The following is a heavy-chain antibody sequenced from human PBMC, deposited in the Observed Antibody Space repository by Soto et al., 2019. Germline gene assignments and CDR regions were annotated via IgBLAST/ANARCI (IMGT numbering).Heavy chain of an antibody. D-gene: IGHD3-22*01. CDR2: IKSKTDGGTT. CDR1: GFTFSNAW. J-gene: IGHJ1*01. V-gene: IGHV3-15*07. Sequence: GGSLRLSCAASGFTFSNAWMNWVRQAPGKGLEWVGRIKSKTDGGTTNYSAPVKGRFTISRDDSKNTLYLQMNSLKTEDKAVYYCPKPPARGSGYHPRQYFQHWGQGTLVTVSS. CDR3: PKPPARGSGYHPRQYFQH.